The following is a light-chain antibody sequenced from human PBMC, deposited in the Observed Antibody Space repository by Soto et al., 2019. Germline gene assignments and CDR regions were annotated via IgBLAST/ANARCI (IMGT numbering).Light chain of an antibody. J-gene: IGLJ2*01. CDR3: RSYDSGLGGWL. CDR1: SSNIGAVFD. CDR2: ENT. V-gene: IGLV1-40*01. Sequence: QSVLTQPPSVSGAPGQRVTISCTGSSSNIGAVFDVHWYQQVPGTAPKLLIYENTKRPSGVPDRFSGSKSGTSASLAITGLQAGDEADYSCRSYDSGLGGWLFGGGTKLPVL.